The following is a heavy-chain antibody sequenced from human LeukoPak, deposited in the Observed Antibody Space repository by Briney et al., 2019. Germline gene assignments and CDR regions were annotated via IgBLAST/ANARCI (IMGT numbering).Heavy chain of an antibody. CDR1: GGSILSGNW. Sequence: SETLSLTCTVSGGSILSGNWWNWVRQPPGKGLEWIGEIYHSGSGNYNPSLKSRVTISVDKSKSQFSLRLISVTAADTAAYYCARMGVAPGSNWLDPWGQGTLVTVSS. V-gene: IGHV4-4*02. CDR2: IYHSGSG. CDR3: ARMGVAPGSNWLDP. D-gene: IGHD6-13*01. J-gene: IGHJ5*02.